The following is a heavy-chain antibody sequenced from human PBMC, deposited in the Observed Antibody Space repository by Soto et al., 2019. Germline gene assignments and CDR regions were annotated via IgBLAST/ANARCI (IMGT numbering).Heavy chain of an antibody. Sequence: SETLCLTCIVSGGSMISYYWNWIRQHPGKGLEWIGYIYYIGSTYYNPSLKSRVTISLDTSKNQFSLKLSSVTTADTAVYYCARSVFPWGQGTLVTVSS. CDR3: ARSVFP. J-gene: IGHJ5*02. V-gene: IGHV4-59*06. CDR1: GGSMISYY. CDR2: IYYIGST.